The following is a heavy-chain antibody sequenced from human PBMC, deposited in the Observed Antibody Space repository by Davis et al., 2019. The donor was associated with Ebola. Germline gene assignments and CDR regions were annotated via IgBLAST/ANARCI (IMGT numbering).Heavy chain of an antibody. CDR2: ISSSSPTI. CDR3: ARSRGSTVTPFDY. D-gene: IGHD4-17*01. J-gene: IGHJ4*02. CDR1: GFSFSGYR. Sequence: PGGSLRLSCAASGFSFSGYRMNRVRQAPGKGLEWVSYISSSSPTIYLADSVKGRFTISRDNAKDSLYLQMTSLGDEDTAVYYCARSRGSTVTPFDYWGQGTLVTVSS. V-gene: IGHV3-48*02.